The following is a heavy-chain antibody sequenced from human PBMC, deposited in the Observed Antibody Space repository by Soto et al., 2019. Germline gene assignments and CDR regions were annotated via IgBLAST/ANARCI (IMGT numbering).Heavy chain of an antibody. CDR2: IYYSGST. J-gene: IGHJ6*02. D-gene: IGHD2-15*01. CDR1: GGSISSYY. Sequence: QVQLQESGPGLVKPSKTLSLTCTVSGGSISSYYWSWIRQPPGKGLEWIGYIYYSGSTNYNPSLKSRLTISVDTSKNQFSLKLSSVTAADTAVYYCARRTRYDMDVWGQGTTVTVSS. CDR3: ARRTRYDMDV. V-gene: IGHV4-59*08.